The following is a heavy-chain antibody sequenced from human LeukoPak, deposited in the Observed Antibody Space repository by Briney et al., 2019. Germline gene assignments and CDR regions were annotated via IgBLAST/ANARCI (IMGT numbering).Heavy chain of an antibody. V-gene: IGHV4-38-2*02. CDR2: IYHSGST. CDR3: ARVSGYDWESFYDY. D-gene: IGHD5-12*01. J-gene: IGHJ4*02. Sequence: SETLSLTCTVSGYPISSGYYWGWIRQPPGKGLEWIGSIYHSGSTYYNPSLKSRVTISVDTSKNQFSLKLSSVTAADTAVYYCARVSGYDWESFYDYWGQGTLVTVSS. CDR1: GYPISSGYY.